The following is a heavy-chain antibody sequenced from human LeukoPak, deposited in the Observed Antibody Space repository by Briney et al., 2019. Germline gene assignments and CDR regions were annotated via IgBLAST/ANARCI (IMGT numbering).Heavy chain of an antibody. D-gene: IGHD2-2*01. V-gene: IGHV4-4*07. CDR2: IYTSGST. CDR1: GGSISSYY. Sequence: SETLSLTCTVFGGSISSYYWSWIRQPAGKGLEWIGRIYTSGSTNYNPSLKSRVTMSVDTSKNQISLKVNSVTAEDTAVYYCATSSTNQLPKDYWGQGTLVTVSS. CDR3: ATSSTNQLPKDY. J-gene: IGHJ4*02.